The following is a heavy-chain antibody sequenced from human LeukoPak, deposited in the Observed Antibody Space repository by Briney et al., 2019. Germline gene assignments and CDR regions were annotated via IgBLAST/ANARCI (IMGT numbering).Heavy chain of an antibody. CDR2: ISSSSSYI. V-gene: IGHV3-21*01. CDR3: ARDMVRGDDTLPYYFDY. J-gene: IGHJ4*02. Sequence: GGSLRLSCAASGFTFSSYSMNWVRQAPGKGLEWVSSISSSSSYIYYADSVKGRFTISRDNAKNSLYLQMNSLRAEDTAVYYCARDMVRGDDTLPYYFDYWGQGTLVTVSS. D-gene: IGHD3-10*01. CDR1: GFTFSSYS.